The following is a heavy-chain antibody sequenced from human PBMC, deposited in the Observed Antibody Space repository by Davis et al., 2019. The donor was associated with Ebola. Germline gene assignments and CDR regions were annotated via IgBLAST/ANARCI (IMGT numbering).Heavy chain of an antibody. CDR3: AREVIVVVTATHYYYYGMDV. J-gene: IGHJ6*04. CDR2: INPNSGGT. V-gene: IGHV1-2*06. D-gene: IGHD2-21*02. CDR1: EYTFTGYY. Sequence: ASVKVSCKASEYTFTGYYIQWVRQAPGQGLEWMGRINPNSGGTNYAQKFQGRVTMTRDTSTSTVYMELNSLRSEDTAVYYCAREVIVVVTATHYYYYGMDVWGKGTTVTVSS.